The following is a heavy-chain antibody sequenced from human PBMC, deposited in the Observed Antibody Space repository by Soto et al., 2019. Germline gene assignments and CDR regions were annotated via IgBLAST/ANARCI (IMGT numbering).Heavy chain of an antibody. CDR2: FGGDENYT. J-gene: IGHJ6*02. V-gene: IGHV3-74*01. Sequence: PGGSLRLSCGASGFSVKRYWMHWVRQAPGKGLVWLSRFGGDENYTDYADSVRGRFTISRDIAKNTIYLQTNSLRAEDTAVYYCGKGKELGVVRYGLDAWGQGTTVTVSS. D-gene: IGHD3-3*01. CDR1: GFSVKRYW. CDR3: GKGKELGVVRYGLDA.